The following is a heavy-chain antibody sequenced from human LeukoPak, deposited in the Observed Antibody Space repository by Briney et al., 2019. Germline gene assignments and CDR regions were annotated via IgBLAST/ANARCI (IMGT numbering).Heavy chain of an antibody. D-gene: IGHD5-12*01. CDR3: AKDRTAGYDGLVDY. CDR1: GFTFSSYG. J-gene: IGHJ4*02. Sequence: GGSLRLSCAASGFTFSSYGMHWVRQAPGKGLERVAVISYDGSNKYYTDSVKGRFTISRDNSKNTLYLQMNSLRAEDTAVYYCAKDRTAGYDGLVDYWGQGTLVTVSS. V-gene: IGHV3-30*18. CDR2: ISYDGSNK.